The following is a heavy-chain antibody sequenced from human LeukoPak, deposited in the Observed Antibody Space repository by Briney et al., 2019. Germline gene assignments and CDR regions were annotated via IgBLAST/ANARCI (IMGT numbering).Heavy chain of an antibody. V-gene: IGHV3-23*01. CDR2: IGGSGGST. CDR1: GFTFTKYG. Sequence: GGSLRPSCAASGFTFTKYGMSWVRQAPGKGLEWVSTIGGSGGSTYYADSVKGRFTISRDNSENTLYLQMNSLRAEDTAVYYCAKELGLTAAGGERFFDYWGQGTLVTVSS. CDR3: AKELGLTAAGGERFFDY. J-gene: IGHJ4*02. D-gene: IGHD6-13*01.